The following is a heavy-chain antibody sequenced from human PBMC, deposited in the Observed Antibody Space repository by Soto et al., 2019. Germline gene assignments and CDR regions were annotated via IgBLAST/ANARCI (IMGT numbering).Heavy chain of an antibody. Sequence: GESLKISCAASGFTFSSYGMHWVRQAPGKGLEWVAVISYDGSNKYYADSVKGRFTISRDNSKNTLYLQMNSLRAEDTAVYYCAKVFIGENYDFWSGYYNDYWGQGTLVTVSS. CDR3: AKVFIGENYDFWSGYYNDY. CDR2: ISYDGSNK. V-gene: IGHV3-30*18. J-gene: IGHJ4*02. CDR1: GFTFSSYG. D-gene: IGHD3-3*01.